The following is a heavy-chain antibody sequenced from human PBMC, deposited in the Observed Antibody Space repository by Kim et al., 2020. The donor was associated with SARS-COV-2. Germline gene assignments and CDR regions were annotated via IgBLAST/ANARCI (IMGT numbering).Heavy chain of an antibody. CDR1: GFTFSSYS. CDR2: ISSSSSYI. Sequence: GGSLRLSCAASGFTFSSYSMNWVRQAPGKGLEWVSSISSSSSYIYYADSVKGRFTISRDNAKNSLYLQMNSLRAEDTAVYYCARAKGARPSRPDYWGQGTLVTVSS. V-gene: IGHV3-21*01. CDR3: ARAKGARPSRPDY. J-gene: IGHJ4*02. D-gene: IGHD6-6*01.